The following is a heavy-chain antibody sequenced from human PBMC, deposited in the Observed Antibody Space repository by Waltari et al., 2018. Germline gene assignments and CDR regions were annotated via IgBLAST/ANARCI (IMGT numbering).Heavy chain of an antibody. Sequence: QVQLVQSGAEVKKPGASVKVSCKASGYTFTGYYMHWVRQAPGQGLEWMGRINPNSGGTNYAQKVQGRVTMTRDTSISTAYMELSRLRSDDTAVYYCARFFRAGADDYWGQGTLVTVSS. V-gene: IGHV1-2*06. CDR3: ARFFRAGADDY. CDR2: INPNSGGT. D-gene: IGHD3-10*01. CDR1: GYTFTGYY. J-gene: IGHJ4*02.